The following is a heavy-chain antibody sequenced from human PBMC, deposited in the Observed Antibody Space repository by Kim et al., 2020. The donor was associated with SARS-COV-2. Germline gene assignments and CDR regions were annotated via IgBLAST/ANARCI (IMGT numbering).Heavy chain of an antibody. Sequence: LKSRVTISVDTSKNQFSLKLSSVTAADTAVYYCARDWIAAAGTPEYFQHWGQGTLVTVSS. V-gene: IGHV4-39*07. J-gene: IGHJ1*01. CDR3: ARDWIAAAGTPEYFQH. D-gene: IGHD6-13*01.